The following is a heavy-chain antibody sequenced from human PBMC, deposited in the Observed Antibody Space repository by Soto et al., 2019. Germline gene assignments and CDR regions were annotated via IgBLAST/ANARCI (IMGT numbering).Heavy chain of an antibody. CDR1: GYTFTSYG. D-gene: IGHD6-19*01. CDR2: ISAYNGNT. CDR3: ATVNQQWLDASDI. Sequence: ASVKVSCKVSGYTFTSYGISWVRQAPGQGLEWMGWISAYNGNTNYAQKLQGRVTMTTDTSTSTAYMELRSLRSDDTAVYYCATVNQQWLDASDIWGQGTMVTVSS. V-gene: IGHV1-18*04. J-gene: IGHJ3*02.